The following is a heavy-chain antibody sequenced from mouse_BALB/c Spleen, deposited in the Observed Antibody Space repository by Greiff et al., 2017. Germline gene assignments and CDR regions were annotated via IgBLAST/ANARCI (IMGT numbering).Heavy chain of an antibody. CDR1: GFTFSSYG. D-gene: IGHD2-10*01. J-gene: IGHJ4*01. V-gene: IGHV5-6*01. Sequence: EVQGVESGGDLVKPGGSLKLSCAASGFTFSSYGMSWVRQTPDKRLEWVATISSGGSYTYYPDSVKGRFTISRDNAKNTLYLQMSSLKSEDTAMYYCARRGAYYGNLYYAMDYWGQGTSVTVSS. CDR2: ISSGGSYT. CDR3: ARRGAYYGNLYYAMDY.